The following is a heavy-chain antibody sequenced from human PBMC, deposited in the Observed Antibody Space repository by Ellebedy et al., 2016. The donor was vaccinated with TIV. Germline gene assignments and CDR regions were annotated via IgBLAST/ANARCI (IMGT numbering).Heavy chain of an antibody. CDR3: AKGGADYDYVWGSYVDY. CDR2: ISGSGGST. D-gene: IGHD3-16*01. CDR1: GFTFSSYS. V-gene: IGHV3-23*01. Sequence: GESLKISXAASGFTFSSYSMNRVRQAPGKGLEWVSAISGSGGSTYYADSVKGRFTISRDNSKNTLYLQMNSLRAEDTAVYYCAKGGADYDYVWGSYVDYWGQGTLVTVSS. J-gene: IGHJ4*02.